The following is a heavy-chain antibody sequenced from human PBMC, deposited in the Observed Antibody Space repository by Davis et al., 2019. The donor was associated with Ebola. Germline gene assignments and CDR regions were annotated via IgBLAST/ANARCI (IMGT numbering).Heavy chain of an antibody. CDR3: ARDAYGMDV. CDR1: GFIFSTYG. V-gene: IGHV3-33*01. J-gene: IGHJ6*04. CDR2: IWYDGSNK. Sequence: GESLKISCAASGFIFSTYGMHWVRQAPGKGLEWVAVIWYDGSNKYYADSVKGRFTISRDNSKNTLYVQMNSLRAEDTAVYYCARDAYGMDVWGKGTTVTVSS.